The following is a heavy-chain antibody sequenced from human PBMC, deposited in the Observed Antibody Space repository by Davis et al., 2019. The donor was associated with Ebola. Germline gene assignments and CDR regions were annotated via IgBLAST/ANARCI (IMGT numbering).Heavy chain of an antibody. V-gene: IGHV3-23*01. Sequence: GESLKISCAASGFTFSSYAMSWVRQAPGKGLEWVSAISGSGGSTYYADSVKGRFTISRDNSKNTLYLQMNSLRVEDTAVYYCAREIYYGSGSYYGMDVWGQGTTVTVSS. CDR1: GFTFSSYA. CDR3: AREIYYGSGSYYGMDV. J-gene: IGHJ6*02. CDR2: ISGSGGST. D-gene: IGHD3-10*01.